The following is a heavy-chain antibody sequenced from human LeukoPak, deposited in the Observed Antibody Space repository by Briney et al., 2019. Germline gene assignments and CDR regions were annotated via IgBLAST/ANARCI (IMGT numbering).Heavy chain of an antibody. CDR3: ARDEDSAYGSGSYLS. CDR1: GGSISGYY. D-gene: IGHD3-10*01. J-gene: IGHJ5*02. Sequence: KPSETLSLTCTVSGGSISGYYWSWIRQPPGKGLEWIGYLYYSGSTNYNPSLKSRVTISVDTSKNQFSLKLSSATAADTAVYYCARDEDSAYGSGSYLSWGQGTLVTVSS. V-gene: IGHV4-59*01. CDR2: LYYSGST.